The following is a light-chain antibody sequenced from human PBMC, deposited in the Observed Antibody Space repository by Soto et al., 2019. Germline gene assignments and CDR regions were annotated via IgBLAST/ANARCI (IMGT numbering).Light chain of an antibody. Sequence: EIVLTQSPATLSLSPGERATLSCRASQSVSSYLAWYQQKPGQAPRLLIYDASNRATGTPARFSGSVSGTDFTLTISSLEPEDVAVYYCQQRSNSWTFGQGTKVEIK. V-gene: IGKV3-11*01. J-gene: IGKJ1*01. CDR1: QSVSSY. CDR2: DAS. CDR3: QQRSNSWT.